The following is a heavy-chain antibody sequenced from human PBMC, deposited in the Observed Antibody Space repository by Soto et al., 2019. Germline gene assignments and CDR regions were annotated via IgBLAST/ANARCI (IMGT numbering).Heavy chain of an antibody. V-gene: IGHV4-30-2*01. Sequence: QLQLQESGSGLVKPSQTLSLTCGVSGGSISSGGYSWNWLRQTPGKGLVWIGHIYPTGNTYYNPPLNSRVTIALDMSQNQFSLKMTSVTAADTAVYFCARVGGWFDPWGQGTLVIVST. D-gene: IGHD3-16*01. CDR1: GGSISSGGYS. J-gene: IGHJ5*02. CDR2: IYPTGNT. CDR3: ARVGGWFDP.